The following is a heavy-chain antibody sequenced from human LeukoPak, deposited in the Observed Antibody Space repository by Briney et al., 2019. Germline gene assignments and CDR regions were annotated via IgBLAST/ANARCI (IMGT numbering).Heavy chain of an antibody. CDR2: IKSKTDGGTT. CDR3: TTLQIPYCSGGSCYGGDY. J-gene: IGHJ4*02. D-gene: IGHD2-15*01. CDR1: GFTFSNAW. Sequence: GGSLGLSCAASGFTFSNAWMSWVRQAPGKGLEWVGRIKSKTDGGTTDYAAPVKGRFTISRDDSKNTLYLQMNSLKTEDTAVYYCTTLQIPYCSGGSCYGGDYWGQGTLATVSS. V-gene: IGHV3-15*01.